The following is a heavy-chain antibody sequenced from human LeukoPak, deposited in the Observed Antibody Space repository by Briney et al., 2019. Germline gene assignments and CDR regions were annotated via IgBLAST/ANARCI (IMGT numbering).Heavy chain of an antibody. V-gene: IGHV5-51*01. D-gene: IGHD2-21*02. J-gene: IGHJ4*02. Sequence: GESLKISCKGSGYSFSIYWIGWVRQVPGKGLEWMGIIYPGDSDTRYNPSFQGQVTISADKSINTAYLQWSSLKASDTAMYYCTSQAYCGGDCQNPFDYWGQGTLVTVSS. CDR3: TSQAYCGGDCQNPFDY. CDR1: GYSFSIYW. CDR2: IYPGDSDT.